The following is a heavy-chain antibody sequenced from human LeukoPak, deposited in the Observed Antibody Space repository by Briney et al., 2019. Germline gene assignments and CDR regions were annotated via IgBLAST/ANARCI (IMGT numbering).Heavy chain of an antibody. CDR1: GYTFTGYY. V-gene: IGHV1-2*02. J-gene: IGHJ4*02. CDR3: ARSSYSSSSTNY. D-gene: IGHD6-6*01. Sequence: ASVKVSCKASGYTFTGYYMHWVRQAPGQGLEWMGWINPNSGGTNYAQKFQGRVTMTRDTSISTAYMELSRLRSDDTAVYYCARSSYSSSSTNYWGQGILVTVSS. CDR2: INPNSGGT.